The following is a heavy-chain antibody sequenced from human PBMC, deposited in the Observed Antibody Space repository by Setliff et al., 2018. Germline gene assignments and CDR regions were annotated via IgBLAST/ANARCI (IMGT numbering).Heavy chain of an antibody. J-gene: IGHJ4*02. CDR3: ARSPSSGAYWNPRPFYSDY. D-gene: IGHD3-22*01. Sequence: PSETLSLTCSVSGASITSGGFYWTWIRQPAGKGLEWIGHISPSGSTTYNPSVKSRVTXXXXXXXXXXXXXXXXXXXXXXALYYCARSPSSGAYWNPRPFYSDYWARGTLVTVSS. CDR2: ISPSGST. CDR1: GASITSGGFY. V-gene: IGHV4-61*09.